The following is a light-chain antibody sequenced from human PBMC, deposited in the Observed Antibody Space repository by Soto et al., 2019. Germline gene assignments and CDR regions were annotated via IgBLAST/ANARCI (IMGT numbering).Light chain of an antibody. CDR3: QQYGSSPWT. CDR2: GAS. V-gene: IGKV3-20*01. J-gene: IGKJ1*01. Sequence: EIVLTQYPGTLSLSPGERATLSCRASQSVSSSYLAWYQQKPGQAPRLLIYGASSRATGIPDRFSGSGSGTDVTLTISRLEPEDFAVYYWQQYGSSPWTFGQGTKVEIK. CDR1: QSVSSSY.